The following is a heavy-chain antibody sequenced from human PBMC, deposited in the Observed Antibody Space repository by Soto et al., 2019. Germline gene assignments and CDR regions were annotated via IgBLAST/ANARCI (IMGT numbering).Heavy chain of an antibody. CDR3: ARDLEMAKTRAY. D-gene: IGHD5-12*01. J-gene: IGHJ4*02. CDR1: GFTFSSYA. CDR2: ISYDGSNK. V-gene: IGHV3-30-3*01. Sequence: PGGSLRLSCSASGFTFSSYAMHWVRQAPGKGLEWVAVISYDGSNKYYADSVKGRFTISRDNSKNTLYLQMNSLRAEDTAVYYCARDLEMAKTRAYWGQGTLVTVSS.